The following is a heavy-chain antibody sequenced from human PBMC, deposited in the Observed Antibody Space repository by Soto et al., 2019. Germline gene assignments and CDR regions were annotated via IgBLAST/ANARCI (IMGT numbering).Heavy chain of an antibody. CDR2: IIPIFGTA. V-gene: IGHV1-69*13. CDR1: GGTFSSYA. CDR3: ARASPRFDSSGYSGPFDY. J-gene: IGHJ4*02. D-gene: IGHD3-22*01. Sequence: SVKVSCKASGGTFSSYAISWVRQAPGQGLEWMGGIIPIFGTANYAQKFQGRVTITADESTSTAYMELSSLRSEDTAVYYCARASPRFDSSGYSGPFDYWGQGALVTVSS.